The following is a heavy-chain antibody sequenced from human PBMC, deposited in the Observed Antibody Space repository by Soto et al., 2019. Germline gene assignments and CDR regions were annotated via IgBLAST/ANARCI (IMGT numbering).Heavy chain of an antibody. D-gene: IGHD3-3*01. CDR2: INGGSGKT. Sequence: ASVKVSCKASGFTFTLYSMHWVRQAPGQRLEWMGWINGGSGKTKYSQKFQGRVTITRDTSTSTAYMEVRSLRSDDTAVYYCARDLPTICDYWGQGTLVTVSS. CDR1: GFTFTLYS. V-gene: IGHV1-3*01. CDR3: ARDLPTICDY. J-gene: IGHJ4*02.